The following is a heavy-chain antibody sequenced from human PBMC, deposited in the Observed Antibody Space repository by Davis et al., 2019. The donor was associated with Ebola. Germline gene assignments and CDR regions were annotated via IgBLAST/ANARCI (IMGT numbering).Heavy chain of an antibody. Sequence: SETLSLTCTVSGASISSHYWSWIRQPPGKGLEWIGYSGTTNTNPSLKSRVTISVDKSKNQFSLKLSSVTAADTAVYYCARDTYYDILTNWGQGTLVTVSS. CDR3: ARDTYYDILTN. J-gene: IGHJ4*02. V-gene: IGHV4-59*11. CDR2: SGTT. CDR1: GASISSHY. D-gene: IGHD3-9*01.